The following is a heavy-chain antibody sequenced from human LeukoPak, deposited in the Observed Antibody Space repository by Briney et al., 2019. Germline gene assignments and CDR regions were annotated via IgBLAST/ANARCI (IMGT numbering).Heavy chain of an antibody. D-gene: IGHD3-22*01. CDR2: ISWNSGSI. CDR1: GLTFDDYA. V-gene: IGHV3-9*01. CDR3: AKTCFEISYDSSGCFDY. Sequence: GRSLRLSCAASGLTFDDYAMHWVRQAPGKGLEWVSGISWNSGSIGYADSVKGRFTISRDNAKNSLYLQMNSLRAEDTALYYCAKTCFEISYDSSGCFDYWGQGTLVTVSS. J-gene: IGHJ4*02.